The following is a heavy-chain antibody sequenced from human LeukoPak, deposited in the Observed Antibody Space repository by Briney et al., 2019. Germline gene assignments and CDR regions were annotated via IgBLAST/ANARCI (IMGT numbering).Heavy chain of an antibody. V-gene: IGHV3-23*01. J-gene: IGHJ4*02. CDR3: AKGIHSTGYYPFDY. D-gene: IGHD3-22*01. CDR2: IGESGDNT. Sequence: GGSLRLSCAASGFTFSSYAMSWVRQAPGKGLEWVSGIGESGDNTYYADSVKGRFTISRDTSKSTLYLQLNSLRAEDTAIYYCAKGIHSTGYYPFDYWGREPWSPSPQ. CDR1: GFTFSSYA.